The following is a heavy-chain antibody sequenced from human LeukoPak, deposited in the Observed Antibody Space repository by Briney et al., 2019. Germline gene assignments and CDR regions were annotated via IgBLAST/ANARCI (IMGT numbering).Heavy chain of an antibody. J-gene: IGHJ4*02. CDR3: ARDPGYYDSSGRPTGYFDY. Sequence: SGTLSLTCAVSGGSISSSNWWSWVRQPPGKGLEWIGEIYHSGSTNYNASLKSRVTISVDKSKNQFSLKLSSVTAADTAVYYCARDPGYYDSSGRPTGYFDYWGQGTLVTVSS. V-gene: IGHV4-4*02. CDR1: GGSISSSNW. CDR2: IYHSGST. D-gene: IGHD3-22*01.